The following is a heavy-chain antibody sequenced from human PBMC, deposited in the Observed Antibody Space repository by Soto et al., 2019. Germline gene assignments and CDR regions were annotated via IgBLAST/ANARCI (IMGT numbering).Heavy chain of an antibody. V-gene: IGHV4-4*02. CDR1: SGSISSSNW. Sequence: SETLSLTCAVSSGSISSSNWWSWVRQPPGKGLEWIGEIYHSGSTNYNPSLKSRVTISVDKSKNQFSLKLSSVTAADTAVYYCARESNEGIVVVVAATTPQNWFDPWGQGTLVTVSS. CDR3: ARESNEGIVVVVAATTPQNWFDP. D-gene: IGHD2-15*01. CDR2: IYHSGST. J-gene: IGHJ5*02.